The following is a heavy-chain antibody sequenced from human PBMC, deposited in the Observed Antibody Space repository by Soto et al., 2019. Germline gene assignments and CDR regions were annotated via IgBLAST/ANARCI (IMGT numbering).Heavy chain of an antibody. Sequence: GGSLRLSCAASGFTFSSYDMHWVRQATGKGLEWVSAIATAGDTYYPGSVKGRFTISRENAKNSLYLQMNSLRAEDTAVYYCARGAVVVPAATPPGNNWFDPWGQGTTVTVSS. CDR1: GFTFSSYD. D-gene: IGHD2-2*01. CDR2: IATAGDT. CDR3: ARGAVVVPAATPPGNNWFDP. V-gene: IGHV3-13*04. J-gene: IGHJ5*01.